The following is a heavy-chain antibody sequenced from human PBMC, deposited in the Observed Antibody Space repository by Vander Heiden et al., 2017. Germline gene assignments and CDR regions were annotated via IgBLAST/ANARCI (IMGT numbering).Heavy chain of an antibody. Sequence: QVQLVQSGAEVKKPGASVKVSCKAFRDPFTNDYLSWVRQAPGQGLEWMGWVRIQEGNTNYAQKFQGRVSMTADTSTSSAYMELRSLRSDDTAVYYCATMAGSPWEPYYFDLWGQGTLVTVSS. J-gene: IGHJ4*02. V-gene: IGHV1-18*01. D-gene: IGHD1-26*01. CDR2: VRIQEGNT. CDR3: ATMAGSPWEPYYFDL. CDR1: RDPFTNDY.